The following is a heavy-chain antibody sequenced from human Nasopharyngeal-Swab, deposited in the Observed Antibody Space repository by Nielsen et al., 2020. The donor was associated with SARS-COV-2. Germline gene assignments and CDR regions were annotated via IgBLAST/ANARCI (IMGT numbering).Heavy chain of an antibody. CDR3: ARIRVNHHYFDY. CDR1: GFSLSTSGMC. V-gene: IGHV2-70*11. Sequence: SGPTLVNPTQTLTLTCTFSGFSLSTSGMCVSWIRQPPGKALEWLARIDWDDDKYYSTSLKTRLTISKDTSKNQVVLTMTNMDPVDTATYYCARIRVNHHYFDYWGQGTLVTVSS. CDR2: IDWDDDK. J-gene: IGHJ4*02. D-gene: IGHD1-14*01.